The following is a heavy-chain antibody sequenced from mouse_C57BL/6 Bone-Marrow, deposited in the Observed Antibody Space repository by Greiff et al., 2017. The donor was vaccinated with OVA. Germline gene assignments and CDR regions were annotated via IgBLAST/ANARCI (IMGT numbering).Heavy chain of an antibody. J-gene: IGHJ1*03. CDR3: AEFITRERGYFDV. V-gene: IGHV1-39*01. CDR1: GYSFTDYN. Sequence: VQLKESGPELVKPGASVKISCKASGYSFTDYNMNWVKQSNGKSLEWIGVINPNYGTPSYNQKFKGKATLTVDQSSSTAYMQLNSLTSEDSAVYYCAEFITRERGYFDVWGTGTTVTVSS. CDR2: INPNYGTP. D-gene: IGHD1-1*01.